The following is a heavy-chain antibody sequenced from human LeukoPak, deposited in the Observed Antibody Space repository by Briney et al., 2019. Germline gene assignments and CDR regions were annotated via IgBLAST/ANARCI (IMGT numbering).Heavy chain of an antibody. CDR2: ISSSSSYI. J-gene: IGHJ6*02. CDR3: AREMMGPTTYYYYGMDV. Sequence: GGSLRLSCAASGFTFSSYSMNWVRQAPGKGLEWVSSISSSSSYIYYADSVKGRFTISRDNAKNSLYLQMNSLRAEDTAVYYCAREMMGPTTYYYYGMDVWGQGTTVTVSS. D-gene: IGHD1-1*01. CDR1: GFTFSSYS. V-gene: IGHV3-21*01.